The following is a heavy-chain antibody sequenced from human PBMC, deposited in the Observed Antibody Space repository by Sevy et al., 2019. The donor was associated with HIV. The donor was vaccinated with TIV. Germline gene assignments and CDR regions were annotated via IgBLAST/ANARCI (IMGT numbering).Heavy chain of an antibody. J-gene: IGHJ1*01. D-gene: IGHD3-10*01. Sequence: GGSLRLSCAASGFTFSSYAMSWVRQAPGKGLEWVSAISGSGGSTYYADSVKGRFTNSRDNSKNTLYLQMNSLRAEDTAVYYCAKGAITMVRGVIAPEYFQHWGQGTLVTVSS. CDR3: AKGAITMVRGVIAPEYFQH. V-gene: IGHV3-23*01. CDR2: ISGSGGST. CDR1: GFTFSSYA.